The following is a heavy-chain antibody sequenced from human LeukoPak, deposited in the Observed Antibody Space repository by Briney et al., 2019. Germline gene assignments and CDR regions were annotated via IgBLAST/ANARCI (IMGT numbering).Heavy chain of an antibody. Sequence: GGSLRLSCAASGFTFDDYGMSWVRQAPGKGLEWVSGINWNGGSTGYADSAKGRFTISRDNAKNSLYLQMNSLRAEDTALYYCARDAGGASRRYFDYWGQGTLVTVSS. CDR3: ARDAGGASRRYFDY. CDR1: GFTFDDYG. CDR2: INWNGGST. D-gene: IGHD3-16*01. V-gene: IGHV3-20*04. J-gene: IGHJ4*02.